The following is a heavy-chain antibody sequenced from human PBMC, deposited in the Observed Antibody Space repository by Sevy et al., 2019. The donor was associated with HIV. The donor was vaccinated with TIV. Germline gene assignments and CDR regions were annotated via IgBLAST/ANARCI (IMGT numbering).Heavy chain of an antibody. J-gene: IGHJ6*02. Sequence: GGSLRLSCAASGFTFDDYAMHWVRQAPGKGLEWVSGISWNSGSIGYADSVKGRFTISRDNAKNSLYLQMNSLRAEDTALYYCATDIGYCSGGSCYYYYYGMDVWGQGTTVTVSS. CDR2: ISWNSGSI. V-gene: IGHV3-9*01. CDR3: ATDIGYCSGGSCYYYYYGMDV. CDR1: GFTFDDYA. D-gene: IGHD2-15*01.